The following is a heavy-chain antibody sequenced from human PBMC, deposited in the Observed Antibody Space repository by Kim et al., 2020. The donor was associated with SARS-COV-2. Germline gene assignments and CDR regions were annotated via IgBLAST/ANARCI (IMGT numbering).Heavy chain of an antibody. CDR3: ARRSTTYYYDSSGYFSDAFDI. Sequence: SETLSLTCTVSGGSISSSSYYWGWIRQPPGKGLEWIGSIYYSGSTYYNPSLKSRVTISVDTSKNQFSLKLSSVTAADTAVYYCARRSTTYYYDSSGYFSDAFDIWGQGTMVTVSS. D-gene: IGHD3-22*01. CDR2: IYYSGST. J-gene: IGHJ3*02. V-gene: IGHV4-39*01. CDR1: GGSISSSSYY.